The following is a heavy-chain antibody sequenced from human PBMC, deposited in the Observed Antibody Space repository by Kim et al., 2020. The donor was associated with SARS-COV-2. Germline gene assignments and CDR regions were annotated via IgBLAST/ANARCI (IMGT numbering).Heavy chain of an antibody. Sequence: SETLSLTCTVSGGSISSSSYYWGWIRQPPGKGLEWIGSIYYSGSTYYNPSLKSRVTISVDTSKNQFSLKLSSVTAADTAVYYCAREGTTVTTGGNTDYWGQGTLVTVSS. V-gene: IGHV4-39*07. CDR1: GGSISSSSYY. D-gene: IGHD4-17*01. J-gene: IGHJ4*02. CDR2: IYYSGST. CDR3: AREGTTVTTGGNTDY.